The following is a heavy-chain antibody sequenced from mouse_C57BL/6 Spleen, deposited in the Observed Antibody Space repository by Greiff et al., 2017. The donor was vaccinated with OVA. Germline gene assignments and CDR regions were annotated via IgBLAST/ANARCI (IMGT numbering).Heavy chain of an antibody. V-gene: IGHV10-3*01. J-gene: IGHJ3*01. CDR1: GFTFNTYA. CDR3: VREDYGYDEAWFAY. Sequence: DVMLVESGGGLVQPKGSLKLSCAASGFTFNTYAMHWVRQAPGKGLEWVARIRSKSSNYATYYADSVKDRFTISRDDSQSMLYLQMNNLKTEDTAMYYCVREDYGYDEAWFAYWGQGTLVTVSA. CDR2: IRSKSSNYAT. D-gene: IGHD2-2*01.